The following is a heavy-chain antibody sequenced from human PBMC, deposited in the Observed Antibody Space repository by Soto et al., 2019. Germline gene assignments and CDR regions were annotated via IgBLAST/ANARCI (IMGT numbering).Heavy chain of an antibody. CDR1: GFSFTAYI. CDR3: AKGGWLDD. J-gene: IGHJ4*02. CDR2: ISVSGDKT. D-gene: IGHD5-12*01. V-gene: IGHV3-23*01. Sequence: EVHLLESGGDLVQPGGSLRLSCAASGFSFTAYIMSWFRQAPGQGLEWVSAISVSGDKTYYADSVKGRFTISRDDAKNTLYLQLNSLRVDDTAIYYCAKGGWLDDCGQGTLGTVSS.